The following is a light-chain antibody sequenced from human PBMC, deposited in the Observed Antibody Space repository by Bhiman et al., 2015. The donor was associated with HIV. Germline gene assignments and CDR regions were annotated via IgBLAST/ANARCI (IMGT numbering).Light chain of an antibody. CDR2: GSN. CDR1: SSNIGAGYD. Sequence: QSVLTQPPSESGAPGQGVTIYCTGTSSNIGAGYDVHWYRQLPETAPKFLIYGSNNRPSGVPDRFSGSKSGTSASLAITGLQADDEADYYCCSYAGSSSYVFGTGTKVTVL. V-gene: IGLV1-40*01. CDR3: CSYAGSSSYV. J-gene: IGLJ1*01.